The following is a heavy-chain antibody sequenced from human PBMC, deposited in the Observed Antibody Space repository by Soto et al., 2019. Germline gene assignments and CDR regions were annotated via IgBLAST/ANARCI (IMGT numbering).Heavy chain of an antibody. CDR1: GYAFTTYG. CDR3: ARGRYGEY. V-gene: IGHV1-18*01. D-gene: IGHD3-10*01. Sequence: QVHLVQSGAEVKKPGASVKVSCKGSGYAFTTYGITWVRQAPGQGLEWMGWISAHNGNTNYAQKLPGRVTVTRDTSTSTAYMERRSLRSDDTAVYYCARGRYGEYWGQGALVTVSS. CDR2: ISAHNGNT. J-gene: IGHJ4*02.